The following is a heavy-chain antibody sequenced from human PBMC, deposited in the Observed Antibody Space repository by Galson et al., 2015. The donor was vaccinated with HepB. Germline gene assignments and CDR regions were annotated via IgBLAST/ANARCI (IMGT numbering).Heavy chain of an antibody. J-gene: IGHJ6*02. CDR1: GYTFTSYA. V-gene: IGHV1-3*01. D-gene: IGHD2-2*01. CDR2: INAGNGNT. CDR3: ARFQRYCSSTSCYYYGMDV. Sequence: SVKVSCKASGYTFTSYAMHWVRQAPGQRLEWMGWINAGNGNTKYSQKFQGRVTITRDTSASTAYMELSSLRSEDTAVYYCARFQRYCSSTSCYYYGMDVWGQGTTVTVSS.